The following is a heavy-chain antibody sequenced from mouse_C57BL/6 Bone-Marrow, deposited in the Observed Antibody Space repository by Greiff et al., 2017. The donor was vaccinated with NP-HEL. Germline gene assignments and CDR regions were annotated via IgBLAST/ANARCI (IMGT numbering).Heavy chain of an antibody. CDR3: ATSDFIYDGYYTYYFDY. J-gene: IGHJ2*01. Sequence: QVQLQQSGAELARPGASVKMSCKASGYTFTSYTMHWVKQRPGQGLEWIGYINPSSGYTKYNQKFKDKATLTADKSSSTAYMQLSSLTSEDSAVYYCATSDFIYDGYYTYYFDYWGQGTTLTVSS. CDR2: INPSSGYT. CDR1: GYTFTSYT. D-gene: IGHD2-3*01. V-gene: IGHV1-4*01.